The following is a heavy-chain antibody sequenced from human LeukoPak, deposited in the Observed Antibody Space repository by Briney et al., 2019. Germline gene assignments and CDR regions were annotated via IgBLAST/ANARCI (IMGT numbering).Heavy chain of an antibody. CDR1: GYTFTSYG. D-gene: IGHD3-10*01. CDR2: ISAYNGST. J-gene: IGHJ4*02. V-gene: IGHV1-18*01. CDR3: ARQTDYGSGSPKYDY. Sequence: GASVKVSCKASGYTFTSYGISWVRQAPGQGLEWMGWISAYNGSTNYAQKLQGRVTMTTDTSTSTAYMELRSLRSDDTAVYYCARQTDYGSGSPKYDYWGQGTLATVSS.